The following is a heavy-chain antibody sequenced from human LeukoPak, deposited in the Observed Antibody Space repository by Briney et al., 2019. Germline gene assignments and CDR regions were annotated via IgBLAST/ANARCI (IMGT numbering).Heavy chain of an antibody. J-gene: IGHJ6*03. Sequence: GGSLRLSRAASGFTFDDYAMHWVRQAPGKGLEWVSAISGSGGSTYYADSVKGRFTISRDNSKNTLYLQMNSLRAEDTAVYYCARDPSSWYYYYMDVWGKGTTVTVSS. V-gene: IGHV3-23*01. D-gene: IGHD6-13*01. CDR1: GFTFDDYA. CDR3: ARDPSSWYYYYMDV. CDR2: ISGSGGST.